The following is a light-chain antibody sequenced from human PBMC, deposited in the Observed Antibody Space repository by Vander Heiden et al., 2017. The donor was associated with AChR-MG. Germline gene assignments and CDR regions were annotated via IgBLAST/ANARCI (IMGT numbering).Light chain of an antibody. J-gene: IGKJ2*01. CDR3: QQEDSYPRT. CDR1: QGISSY. V-gene: IGKV1-8*01. Sequence: AIRMTQSPSSFSASTGDRVTITCRASQGISSYLAWYQQKPGKAPKLLIYAASTLQSGVPSRFSGSGSGTDSTLTISCLQSEDFATYYCQQEDSYPRTFGQRTKLEIK. CDR2: AAS.